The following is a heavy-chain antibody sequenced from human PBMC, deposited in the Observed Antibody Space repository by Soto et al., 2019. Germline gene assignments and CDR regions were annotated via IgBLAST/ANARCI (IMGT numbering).Heavy chain of an antibody. D-gene: IGHD1-7*01. CDR1: GYTFTDYY. CDR2: INPNNGGT. Sequence: QVQLVQSGADLKKPGASVKVSCKASGYTFTDYYMHWVRQAPGQGLVWMGWINPNNGGTSDAQKFEGXVPISRXXSISTAYMEVRRLTSDDTAVYYCARGSPATTPFDYWGQGTLVTVSS. V-gene: IGHV1-2*04. J-gene: IGHJ4*02. CDR3: ARGSPATTPFDY.